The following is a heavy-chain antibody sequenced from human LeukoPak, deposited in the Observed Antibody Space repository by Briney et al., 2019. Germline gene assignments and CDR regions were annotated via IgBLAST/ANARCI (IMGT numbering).Heavy chain of an antibody. V-gene: IGHV4-4*07. Sequence: SETLSLTCTVSGGSISSYYWSWIRQLAGKGLEWIGRIYTSGSTNYNPSLKSRVTMSVDTSKNQFSLKLSSVTAADTAVYYCARAYYDILTGSWFDYWGQGTLVTVSS. CDR1: GGSISSYY. D-gene: IGHD3-9*01. J-gene: IGHJ4*02. CDR2: IYTSGST. CDR3: ARAYYDILTGSWFDY.